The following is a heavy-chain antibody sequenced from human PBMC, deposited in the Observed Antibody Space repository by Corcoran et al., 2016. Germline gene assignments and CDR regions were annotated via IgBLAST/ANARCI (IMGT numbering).Heavy chain of an antibody. CDR1: GYSISSGYY. D-gene: IGHD1-7*01. V-gene: IGHV4-38-2*02. Sequence: QVQLQESGPGLVKPSETLSLTCTVSGYSISSGYYWGWIRQPPGKGLEWIGSLYQSGSTYYNPSLKSRVTISVDTSKNQFSLKLSSVTAADTAVYYCARAPYNWNYYSSWFDPWGQGTLVTVSS. J-gene: IGHJ5*02. CDR2: LYQSGST. CDR3: ARAPYNWNYYSSWFDP.